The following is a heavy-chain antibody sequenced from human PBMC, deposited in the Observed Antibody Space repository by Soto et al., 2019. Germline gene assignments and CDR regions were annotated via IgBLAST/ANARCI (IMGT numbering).Heavy chain of an antibody. CDR1: GYTFTNFG. J-gene: IGHJ4*02. Sequence: QVQLVQSGAEVKKPGASVKVSCKASGYTFTNFGISWVRQAPGQGLEWMGWISAYNGNTNYAQKFQGRLTKTTHTSTSTAYMEVRSLVCDHTSLYYCTRLGTTIDYWGQGTLATVSS. CDR2: ISAYNGNT. V-gene: IGHV1-18*01. D-gene: IGHD7-27*01. CDR3: TRLGTTIDY.